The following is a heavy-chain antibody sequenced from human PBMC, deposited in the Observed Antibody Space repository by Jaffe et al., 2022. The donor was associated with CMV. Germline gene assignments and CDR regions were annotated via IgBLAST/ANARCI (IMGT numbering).Heavy chain of an antibody. CDR1: GGSISSSSYY. J-gene: IGHJ4*02. Sequence: QLQLQESGPGLVKPSETLSLTCTVSGGSISSSSYYWGWIRQPPGKGLEWIGSIYYSGSTYYNPSLKSRVTISVDTSKNQFSLKLSSVTAADTAVYYCARHKAGGIAAAGTWYGWGQGTLVTVSS. CDR2: IYYSGST. V-gene: IGHV4-39*01. CDR3: ARHKAGGIAAAGTWYG. D-gene: IGHD6-13*01.